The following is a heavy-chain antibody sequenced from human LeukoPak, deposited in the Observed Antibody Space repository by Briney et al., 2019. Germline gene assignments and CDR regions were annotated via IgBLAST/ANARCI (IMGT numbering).Heavy chain of an antibody. Sequence: ASVKVSCKASGYPFIGFYVHWVRQAPGQGLEWMGWSNPNSGGTNYAQKFQGRVTMTRDTSISTAYMELSRLRSDDTAVYYCARNYESSGFGVCDIWGQGTMVTVSS. CDR2: SNPNSGGT. V-gene: IGHV1-2*02. CDR3: ARNYESSGFGVCDI. D-gene: IGHD3-22*01. CDR1: GYPFIGFY. J-gene: IGHJ3*02.